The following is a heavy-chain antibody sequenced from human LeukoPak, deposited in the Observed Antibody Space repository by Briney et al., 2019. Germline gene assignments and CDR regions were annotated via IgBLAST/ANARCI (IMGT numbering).Heavy chain of an antibody. CDR3: ARVSCSSTSCPPFYYFDY. CDR2: IKQDGSEK. D-gene: IGHD2-2*01. Sequence: GGSLRLSCAASGFTFSSYWMSWVRQAPGKGLECVANIKQDGSEKYYVDSVKGRFTISRDNAKNSLYLQMNSLRAEDTAVYYCARVSCSSTSCPPFYYFDYWGQGTLVTVSS. CDR1: GFTFSSYW. V-gene: IGHV3-7*01. J-gene: IGHJ4*02.